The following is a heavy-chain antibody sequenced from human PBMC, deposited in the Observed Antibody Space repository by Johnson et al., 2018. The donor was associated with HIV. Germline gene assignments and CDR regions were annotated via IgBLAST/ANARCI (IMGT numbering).Heavy chain of an antibody. V-gene: IGHV3-66*03. CDR1: GFTVSSTY. Sequence: VQLVESGGGLIQPGGSLRLSCAASGFTVSSTYMSWVRQAPGKGLEWVSLIYTDGRTYSADSVKGRFSISRDNSKNTLYLQMNSLRAEDTAVYYCARRGYSSSGGAFDIWGQGTMVTVSS. CDR2: IYTDGRT. CDR3: ARRGYSSSGGAFDI. J-gene: IGHJ3*02. D-gene: IGHD6-6*01.